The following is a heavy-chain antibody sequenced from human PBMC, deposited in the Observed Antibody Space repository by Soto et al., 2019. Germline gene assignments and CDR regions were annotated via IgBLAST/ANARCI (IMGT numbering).Heavy chain of an antibody. V-gene: IGHV3-49*03. CDR2: IRSKAYGGTT. D-gene: IGHD3-16*02. CDR1: GFTFGDYA. J-gene: IGHJ4*02. Sequence: GGSLRISCTASGFTFGDYAMSWFRQAPGKGLEWVGFIRSKAYGGTTEYAASVKGRFTISRDDSKSIAYLQMNSLKTEDTAVYYCTRDPYDYIWGSYRYFPSWGQGTLVTVSS. CDR3: TRDPYDYIWGSYRYFPS.